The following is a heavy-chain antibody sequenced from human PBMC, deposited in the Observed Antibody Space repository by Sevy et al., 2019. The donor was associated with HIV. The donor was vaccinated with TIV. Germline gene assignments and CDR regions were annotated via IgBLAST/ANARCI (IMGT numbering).Heavy chain of an antibody. J-gene: IGHJ4*02. V-gene: IGHV3-23*01. CDR2: ISGNGGST. CDR3: AHGRGYTSPRVFDF. D-gene: IGHD5-18*01. Sequence: GGSLRLSCAASGFTFSSYVISWVRQAPGRGLEWVSGISGNGGSTYYADSVKGRFTISRDNSKNTPYLQMHSLRVEDTAVYYCAHGRGYTSPRVFDFWGQGTLVTVSS. CDR1: GFTFSSYV.